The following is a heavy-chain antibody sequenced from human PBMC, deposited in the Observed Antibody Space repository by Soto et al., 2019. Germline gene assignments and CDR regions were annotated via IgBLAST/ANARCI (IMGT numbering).Heavy chain of an antibody. D-gene: IGHD6-13*01. V-gene: IGHV1-69*13. J-gene: IGHJ6*02. CDR1: GGTFSIYA. CDR2: IIPIFGTA. Sequence: SVTVSCKASGGTFSIYAISWVRQAPGQGLEWMGGIIPIFGTANYAQKFQGRVTITADESTSTAYMELSSLRSEDTAVYYCARDGSIAAADPSYYYYGMDVWGQGTTVTVSS. CDR3: ARDGSIAAADPSYYYYGMDV.